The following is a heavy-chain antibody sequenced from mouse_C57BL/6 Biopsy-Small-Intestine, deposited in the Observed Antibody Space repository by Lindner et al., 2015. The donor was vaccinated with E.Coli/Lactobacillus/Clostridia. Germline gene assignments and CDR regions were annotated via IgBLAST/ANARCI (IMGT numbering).Heavy chain of an antibody. J-gene: IGHJ4*01. Sequence: SVKVSCKASGYTFTGYYIHWVRQAPGQGLEWMGWINPNSGGTHYVQKFQGRVTMTRDTSITTAYMELSSLRSDDAAVYYCARYQGNRGDGDCCPLDYWGQGTLVTVSS. CDR2: INPNSGGT. V-gene: IGHV1-53*01. CDR1: GYTFTGYY. CDR3: ARYQGNRGDGDCCPLDY. D-gene: IGHD2-13*01.